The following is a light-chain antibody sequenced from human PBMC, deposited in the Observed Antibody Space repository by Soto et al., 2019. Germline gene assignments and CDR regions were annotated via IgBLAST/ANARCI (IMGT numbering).Light chain of an antibody. Sequence: EIVLTQSPGTLSLSPGERATLSCSASHSVSSSSLAWYQQRPGQAPRLLIYGASIRATDIPDRFSGSGSGTDFTLTISRLEPEDFAVYYCQQYGSSPLTFGGGTKVDIK. CDR2: GAS. V-gene: IGKV3-20*01. CDR1: HSVSSSS. CDR3: QQYGSSPLT. J-gene: IGKJ4*01.